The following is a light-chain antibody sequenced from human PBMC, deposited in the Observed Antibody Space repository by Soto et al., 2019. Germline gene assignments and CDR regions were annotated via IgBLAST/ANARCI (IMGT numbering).Light chain of an antibody. CDR2: VAS. CDR3: LQHYNYPWT. Sequence: AIQMTQSPSSLSASVGDRVTITCRASQGIRNDLGWYQQKPGQAPKLLIYVASSLQSGVPSRFSGSGSGTDFTLTISSLQHEDFATYYCLQHYNYPWTFGRGTKVEIK. J-gene: IGKJ1*01. CDR1: QGIRND. V-gene: IGKV1-6*01.